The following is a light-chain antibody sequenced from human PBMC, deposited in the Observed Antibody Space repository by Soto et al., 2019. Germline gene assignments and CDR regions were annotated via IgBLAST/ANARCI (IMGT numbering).Light chain of an antibody. Sequence: DIQMTQSPVSLSASVGDRVTITCRASQNVDSYLNWYQQRPGKAPKLLIHDASSLQSGVSSRFSGRGSGTDFALTINSLQPEDIATIYCQQTYTTPWTFGQGTKVDIK. CDR1: QNVDSY. CDR2: DAS. J-gene: IGKJ1*01. V-gene: IGKV1-39*01. CDR3: QQTYTTPWT.